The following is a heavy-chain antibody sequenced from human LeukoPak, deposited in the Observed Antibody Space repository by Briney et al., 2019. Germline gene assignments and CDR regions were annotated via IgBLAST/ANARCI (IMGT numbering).Heavy chain of an antibody. CDR2: ISGSGGST. D-gene: IGHD3-16*02. CDR3: AKDQAFGGVIVQNFDY. Sequence: GGSLRLSCAASGFTFSSYAMSWVRQAPGKGLEWVSAISGSGGSTYYADSVKGRFTISRDNSKNTLYLQMNSLRAEDTAVYYCAKDQAFGGVIVQNFDYWGQGTLVTVSS. CDR1: GFTFSSYA. V-gene: IGHV3-23*01. J-gene: IGHJ4*02.